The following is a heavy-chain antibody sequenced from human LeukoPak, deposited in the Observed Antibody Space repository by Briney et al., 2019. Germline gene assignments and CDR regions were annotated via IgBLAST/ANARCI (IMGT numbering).Heavy chain of an antibody. Sequence: GGSLRLSCAASGFTFSTSWMHWVRQAPGKGLVWVSRIKSDGSTTTYADSVKGRFTISRDNAKNTLFLQMNSRRAEDTAVYYCASGSFCTNGVCYKGFDYWGQGTLVSVSS. CDR2: IKSDGSTT. J-gene: IGHJ4*02. CDR3: ASGSFCTNGVCYKGFDY. V-gene: IGHV3-74*01. CDR1: GFTFSTSW. D-gene: IGHD2-8*01.